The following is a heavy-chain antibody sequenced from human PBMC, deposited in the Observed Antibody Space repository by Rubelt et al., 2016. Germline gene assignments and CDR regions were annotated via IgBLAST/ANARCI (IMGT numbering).Heavy chain of an antibody. CDR2: VSYDGSNK. J-gene: IGHJ4*02. CDR3: AREYCTNGVCYFYFDY. CDR1: GFTFSSYA. Sequence: VQLVESGGGLVQPGGSLRLSCAASGFTFSSYAMHWVRQAPGKGLEWVAVVSYDGSNKYYADSVKGRFTISRDNSKNTLNLQMNSLRAEDTAVYFCAREYCTNGVCYFYFDYWGQGTLVTVSS. D-gene: IGHD2-8*01. V-gene: IGHV3-30*04.